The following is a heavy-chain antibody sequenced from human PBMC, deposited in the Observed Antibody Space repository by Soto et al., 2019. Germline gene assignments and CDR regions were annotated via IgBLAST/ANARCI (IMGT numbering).Heavy chain of an antibody. Sequence: ASVKVSCKASGYTFTGYYMHWVRQAPGQGLEWMGWINPNSGGTNYAQKFQGWVTMTRDTSISTAYMELSRLRSDDTAVYYCAGAIPEAVALDYWGQGTLVTVSS. CDR2: INPNSGGT. CDR3: AGAIPEAVALDY. CDR1: GYTFTGYY. V-gene: IGHV1-2*04. D-gene: IGHD6-19*01. J-gene: IGHJ4*02.